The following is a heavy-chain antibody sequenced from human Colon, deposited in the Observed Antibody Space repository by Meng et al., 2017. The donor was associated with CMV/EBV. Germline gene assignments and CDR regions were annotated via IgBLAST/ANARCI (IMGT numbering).Heavy chain of an antibody. V-gene: IGHV3-7*01. J-gene: IGHJ4*02. D-gene: IGHD3-16*01. CDR1: GFAFSSSW. Sequence: GGSLRLSCAASGFAFSSSWMSWVRQAPGKGLERVATINQDGSEEQYVEAVKGRFTISRDNAKTSLYLQMDSLTVEDTALYYCARLGEYSLKDWGQGTLVTVSS. CDR2: INQDGSEE. CDR3: ARLGEYSLKD.